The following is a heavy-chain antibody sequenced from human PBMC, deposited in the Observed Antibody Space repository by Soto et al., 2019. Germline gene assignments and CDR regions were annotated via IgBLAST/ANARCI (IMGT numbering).Heavy chain of an antibody. V-gene: IGHV3-33*01. CDR1: GFTFSSYG. D-gene: IGHD1-26*01. Sequence: QVQLVESGGGVVQPGRSLRLSCAASGFTFSSYGMHWVRQAPGKGLEWVAVIWYDGSNKYYADSVKGRFTISRDNSKNTLYLQMNSLRAEDTAVYYCARGRDRWELPQGGWFDPWGQGTLVTVSS. CDR3: ARGRDRWELPQGGWFDP. CDR2: IWYDGSNK. J-gene: IGHJ5*02.